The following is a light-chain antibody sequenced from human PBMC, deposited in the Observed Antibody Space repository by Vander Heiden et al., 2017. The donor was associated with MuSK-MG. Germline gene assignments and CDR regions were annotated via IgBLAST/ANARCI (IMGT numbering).Light chain of an antibody. V-gene: IGKV3-15*01. Sequence: EKVMTQSPATLSLSPGERATLSCRAGQSVSSNLAWYQQKPGQAPRLLSYGASTRATGIPASFSGSGSGTEFTLTISSLQSEDFAVYSCQQYNNWPPRTFGQGTKLXIK. J-gene: IGKJ2*02. CDR1: QSVSSN. CDR3: QQYNNWPPRT. CDR2: GAS.